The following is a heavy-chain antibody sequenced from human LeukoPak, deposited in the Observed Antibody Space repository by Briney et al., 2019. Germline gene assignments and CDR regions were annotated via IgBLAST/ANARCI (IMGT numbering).Heavy chain of an antibody. J-gene: IGHJ5*02. Sequence: SQTLSLTCTVSGGSISSGSYYWSWIRQPAGKGLEWIGRIYTSGSTNYNPSLKSRVTISVDTSKNQFSLKLRSVTAADTAVYYCARDPWDYDILTGYYVNWFDPWGQGTLVTVSS. D-gene: IGHD3-9*01. CDR2: IYTSGST. CDR1: GGSISSGSYY. CDR3: ARDPWDYDILTGYYVNWFDP. V-gene: IGHV4-61*02.